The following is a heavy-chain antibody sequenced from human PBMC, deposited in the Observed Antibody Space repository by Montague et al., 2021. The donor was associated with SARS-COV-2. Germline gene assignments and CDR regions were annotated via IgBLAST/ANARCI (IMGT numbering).Heavy chain of an antibody. CDR1: GFTFSSYS. CDR2: ISSSSTTI. CDR3: ARGGNLWDSSGYYREGYFYGMDV. V-gene: IGHV3-48*04. Sequence: SLRLSCAASGFTFSSYSMNWVRQAPGKGLEWVSYISSSSTTIYYADSVKGRFTISRDNAKNSLYLQVNSLRAEDTVVYCCARGGNLWDSSGYYREGYFYGMDVWGQGTTVTVSS. D-gene: IGHD3-22*01. J-gene: IGHJ6*02.